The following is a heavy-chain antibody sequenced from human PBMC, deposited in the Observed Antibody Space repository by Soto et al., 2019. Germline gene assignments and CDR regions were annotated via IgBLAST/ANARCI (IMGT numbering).Heavy chain of an antibody. CDR1: GFTFGSYA. Sequence: PGAPLRLSGAASGFTFGSYAMTRVGQALGKGLEWVSAISSFGDITYYADSVKGRFTISRDNSKNTLYLQMSSLRAEDTAIYYCANSFSPSSTNWHSHFDHWGQGTLVTVSS. V-gene: IGHV3-23*01. D-gene: IGHD6-13*01. J-gene: IGHJ4*02. CDR2: ISSFGDIT. CDR3: ANSFSPSSTNWHSHFDH.